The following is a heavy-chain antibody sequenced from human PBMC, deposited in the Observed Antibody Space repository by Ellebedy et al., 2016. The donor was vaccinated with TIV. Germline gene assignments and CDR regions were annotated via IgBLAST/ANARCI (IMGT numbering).Heavy chain of an antibody. CDR2: INPGGGGT. Sequence: AALVKVSCKTSGYTFTDYYIHWVRQAPGQGLEWMGIINPGGGGTSYAQKFQGRVTMTRDTSTSTVYMELSSLSSEDTALYYCARAPLSGVFYGMDVWGQGTTVTVSS. D-gene: IGHD3-16*02. V-gene: IGHV1-46*01. CDR3: ARAPLSGVFYGMDV. CDR1: GYTFTDYY. J-gene: IGHJ6*02.